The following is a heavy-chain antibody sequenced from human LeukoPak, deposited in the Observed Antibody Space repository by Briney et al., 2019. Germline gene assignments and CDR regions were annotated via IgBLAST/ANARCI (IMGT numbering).Heavy chain of an antibody. CDR1: GFTFDDYA. CDR2: ISWDGGST. D-gene: IGHD5-12*01. Sequence: GGSLRLSCAASGFTFDDYAMHWVRQAPGKGLEWVSLISWDGGSTYYADSVKGRFTISRDNSKNSLYLQMNSLRAEDTALYYCAKGASLWWLRPYYFDYWGQGTLVTVSS. V-gene: IGHV3-43D*03. J-gene: IGHJ4*02. CDR3: AKGASLWWLRPYYFDY.